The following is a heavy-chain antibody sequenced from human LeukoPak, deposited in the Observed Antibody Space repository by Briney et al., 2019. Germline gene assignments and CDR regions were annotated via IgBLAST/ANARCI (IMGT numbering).Heavy chain of an antibody. D-gene: IGHD6-6*01. J-gene: IGHJ4*02. V-gene: IGHV3-74*01. CDR1: GFTFSSYW. CDR2: INTDGSST. CDR3: ARDIEQLVLDY. Sequence: GGSLRLSCAASGFTFSSYWMHWVRQAPGKGLVWVSRINTDGSSTSYADSVKGRFTISRDNAKNTLYLQMNSLRAEDTAVYYCARDIEQLVLDYWGQGTLVTVSS.